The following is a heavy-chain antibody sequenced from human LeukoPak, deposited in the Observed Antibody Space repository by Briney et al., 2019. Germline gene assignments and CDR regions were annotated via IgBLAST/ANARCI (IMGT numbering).Heavy chain of an antibody. CDR2: ISTRSTYI. CDR3: ARSTRAVMAMMDV. Sequence: GGSLRLSCAASGVTFSNYSMNWVRQAPGKGLEWVSSISTRSTYIYYADSVKGRFTISRDNAKNSLYLQMNSLRAEDTAVYFCARSTRAVMAMMDVWGKGTTVTVSS. V-gene: IGHV3-21*01. D-gene: IGHD3-16*01. CDR1: GVTFSNYS. J-gene: IGHJ6*04.